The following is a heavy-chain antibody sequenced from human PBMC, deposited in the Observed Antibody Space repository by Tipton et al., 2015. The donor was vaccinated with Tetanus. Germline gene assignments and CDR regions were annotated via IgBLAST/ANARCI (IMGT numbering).Heavy chain of an antibody. Sequence: SLRLSCAASGFTVSSNYMSWVRQAPGKGLEWVSVIYSGGSTYYADSVKGRFTISRDNSKHTLYLQMNSLRAEDTAVYYCASSAGYCSGGSCYSEPYYFDYWGQGTLVTVSS. CDR3: ASSAGYCSGGSCYSEPYYFDY. V-gene: IGHV3-53*01. CDR1: GFTVSSNY. D-gene: IGHD2-15*01. CDR2: IYSGGST. J-gene: IGHJ4*02.